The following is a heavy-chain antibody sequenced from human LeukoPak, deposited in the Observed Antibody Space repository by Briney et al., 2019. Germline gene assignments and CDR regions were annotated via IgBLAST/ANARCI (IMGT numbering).Heavy chain of an antibody. Sequence: SETLSLTCTVSGGSISSGSYYWSWIRQPAGKGLEWIGRIYTSGSTNYNPSLKSRVTISVDASKTQFSLKLSSVTAADTAMYYCAREVADYGGYYYYHYMDVWGKGTTVTISS. CDR3: AREVADYGGYYYYHYMDV. V-gene: IGHV4-61*02. CDR2: IYTSGST. J-gene: IGHJ6*03. CDR1: GGSISSGSYY. D-gene: IGHD4-23*01.